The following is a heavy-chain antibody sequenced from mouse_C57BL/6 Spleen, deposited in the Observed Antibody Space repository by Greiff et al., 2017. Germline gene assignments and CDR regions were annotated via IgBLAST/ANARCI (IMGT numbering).Heavy chain of an antibody. CDR1: GYTFTSYW. D-gene: IGHD1-1*01. CDR3: ARSHYYGSSPEYAMDY. Sequence: VQRVESGAELAKPGASVKLSCKASGYTFTSYWMHWVKQRPGQGLEWIGYINPSSGYTKYNQKFKDKATLTADKSSSTAYMQLSSLTYEDSAVYYCARSHYYGSSPEYAMDYWGQGTSVTVSS. J-gene: IGHJ4*01. V-gene: IGHV1-7*01. CDR2: INPSSGYT.